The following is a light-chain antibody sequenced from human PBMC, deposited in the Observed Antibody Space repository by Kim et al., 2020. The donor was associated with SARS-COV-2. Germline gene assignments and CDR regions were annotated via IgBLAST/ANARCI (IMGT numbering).Light chain of an antibody. V-gene: IGKV3-20*01. J-gene: IGKJ5*01. CDR2: GAS. Sequence: PGERAAPSCGGSRSGGSSYLAWYQQKPGQAPRRLIYGASSRATGSPDRFSGSGSGTDFTLTISRLEPEDFAVYYCQQYGSTITFGQGTRLEIK. CDR3: QQYGSTIT. CDR1: RSGGSSY.